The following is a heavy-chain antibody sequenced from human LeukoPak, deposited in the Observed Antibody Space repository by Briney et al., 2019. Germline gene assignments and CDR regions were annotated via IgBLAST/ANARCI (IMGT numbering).Heavy chain of an antibody. CDR3: ARGGGDDHGDYDY. J-gene: IGHJ4*02. Sequence: ASVKVSCKASGYTFTGYYMHWVRQAPGQGLEWMGWIHPSTGNPTYAQDFTGRFVFSLDTSVSTAYLQISSLKAEDTAAYYCARGGGDDHGDYDYWGQGTLVTVSS. V-gene: IGHV7-4-1*02. CDR2: IHPSTGNP. D-gene: IGHD4-17*01. CDR1: GYTFTGYY.